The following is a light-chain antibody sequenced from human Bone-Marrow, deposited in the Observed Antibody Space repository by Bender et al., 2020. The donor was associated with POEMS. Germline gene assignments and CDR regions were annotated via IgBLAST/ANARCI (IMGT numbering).Light chain of an antibody. CDR1: SSDVGSYNL. J-gene: IGLJ3*02. V-gene: IGLV2-23*01. CDR2: EGS. CDR3: QSYDNSLGGWV. Sequence: QSALTQPASVSGSPGQSITISCTGTSSDVGSYNLVSWYQQHPGKPPKLMIYEGSKRPSGVSNRFSGSKSGNTASLTISGLQAEDEGDYYCQSYDNSLGGWVFGGGTKLTVL.